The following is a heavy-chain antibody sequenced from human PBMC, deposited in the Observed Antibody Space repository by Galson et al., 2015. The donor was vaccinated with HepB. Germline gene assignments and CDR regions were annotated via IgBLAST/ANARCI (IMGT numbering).Heavy chain of an antibody. CDR3: ARDWGIAVAGTWWFDP. CDR1: GFTFSNYG. J-gene: IGHJ5*02. Sequence: SLRLSCAASGFTFSNYGMNWVRQAPGRGLEWVSSISSRGTYIYYADSMKGRFTISRDNTKNSLYLQMTSLRVEDTAVYYCARDWGIAVAGTWWFDPWGQGTLVTVS. D-gene: IGHD6-19*01. V-gene: IGHV3-21*01. CDR2: ISSRGTYI.